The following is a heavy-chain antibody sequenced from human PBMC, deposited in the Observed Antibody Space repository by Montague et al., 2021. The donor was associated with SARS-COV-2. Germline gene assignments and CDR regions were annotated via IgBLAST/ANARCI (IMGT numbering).Heavy chain of an antibody. Sequence: CAISGDSVSSNSVAWSWIRQSPPRGLEWLGRTYYSSKCYSDYAPSVRGRLSVNPDASKNEFSLELNYVTPEDTAVYYCVRYSGWFYFDFWGQGTLVTVSS. D-gene: IGHD6-19*01. J-gene: IGHJ4*02. CDR1: GDSVSSNSVA. CDR3: VRYSGWFYFDF. V-gene: IGHV6-1*01. CDR2: TYYSSKCYS.